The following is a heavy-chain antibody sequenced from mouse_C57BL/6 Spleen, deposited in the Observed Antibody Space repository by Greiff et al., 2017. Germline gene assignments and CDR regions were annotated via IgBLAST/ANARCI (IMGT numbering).Heavy chain of an antibody. CDR1: GYTFTSYG. Sequence: QVQLKQSGAELARPGASVKLSCKASGYTFTSYGISWVKQRTGQGLEWIGEIYPRSGNTYYNEKFKGKATLTADKSSSHAYMGRRSLTSEDSAVYFCARDDGNYDAMDYWGQGTSVTVSS. CDR2: IYPRSGNT. D-gene: IGHD2-1*01. J-gene: IGHJ4*01. V-gene: IGHV1-81*01. CDR3: ARDDGNYDAMDY.